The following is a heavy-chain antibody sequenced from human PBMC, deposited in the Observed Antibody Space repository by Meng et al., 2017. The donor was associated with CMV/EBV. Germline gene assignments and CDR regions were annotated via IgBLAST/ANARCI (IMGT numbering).Heavy chain of an antibody. CDR2: IYSGGST. CDR1: GFTVSSNY. D-gene: IGHD2-2*01. Sequence: GESLKISCAASGFTVSSNYMSWVRQAPGKGLEWVSVIYSGGSTYYADSVKGRFTISRDNSKNTLYLQMNSLRAEDTAVYYCARDLNVVVPAAMGGTTAKNKLGYYYYGMDVWGQGTTVPSP. V-gene: IGHV3-66*02. J-gene: IGHJ6*02. CDR3: ARDLNVVVPAAMGGTTAKNKLGYYYYGMDV.